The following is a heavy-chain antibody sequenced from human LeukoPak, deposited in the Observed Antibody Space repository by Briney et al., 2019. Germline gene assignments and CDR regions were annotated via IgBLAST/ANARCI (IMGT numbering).Heavy chain of an antibody. D-gene: IGHD3-10*01. J-gene: IGHJ5*02. CDR1: GASISSGVYT. CDR3: ARGFGAGNYYCGWFDP. Sequence: SETLSLTCTVSGASISSGVYTWNWIRHPPGKGLEGFGFIHDSGSTYYNPSLKSRVSISRDMSKNQLSLMSSSVTAADTAVYYCARGFGAGNYYCGWFDPWGQGTLVSVSS. V-gene: IGHV4-30-4*01. CDR2: IHDSGST.